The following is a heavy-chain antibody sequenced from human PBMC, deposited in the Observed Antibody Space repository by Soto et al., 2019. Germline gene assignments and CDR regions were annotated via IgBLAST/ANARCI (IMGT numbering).Heavy chain of an antibody. D-gene: IGHD2-15*01. CDR2: IYHSGST. CDR3: ARRWVVAATLDAFDI. CDR1: GGSISSSNW. V-gene: IGHV4-4*02. J-gene: IGHJ3*02. Sequence: QVQLQESGPGLVKPSGTLSLTCAVSGGSISSSNWWSWVRQPPGKGLEWIGEIYHSGSTNYNPSLKSRVTISVDKSKNQFALKLSSVTAADTAVYDCARRWVVAATLDAFDIWGQGTMVTVSS.